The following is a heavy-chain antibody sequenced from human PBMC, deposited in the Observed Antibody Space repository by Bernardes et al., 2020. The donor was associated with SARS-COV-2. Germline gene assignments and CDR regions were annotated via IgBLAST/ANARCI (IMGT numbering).Heavy chain of an antibody. CDR1: GYTFTGYY. V-gene: IGHV1-2*02. D-gene: IGHD6-19*01. J-gene: IGHJ4*02. CDR3: ARDTIAVAGTGFDY. CDR2: INPNSGGT. Sequence: ASVKVSCKASGYTFTGYYMHWVRQAPGQGLEWMGWINPNSGGTNYAQKFQGRVTMTRDTSISTAYMELSRLRSDDTAVYYCARDTIAVAGTGFDYWGQGTLVTVSS.